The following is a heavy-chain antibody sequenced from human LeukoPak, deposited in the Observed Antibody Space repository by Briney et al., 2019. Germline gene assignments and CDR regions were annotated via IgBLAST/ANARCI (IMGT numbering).Heavy chain of an antibody. D-gene: IGHD3-22*01. CDR1: GFTFSGSA. CDR3: TRRVDSSGYYGIDY. V-gene: IGHV3-73*01. Sequence: GGSLRLSCAASGFTFSGSAMHWVRQASGKGLEWVGRIRSKANSYATAYAASVKGRFTISRDDSKNTAYLQMNSLKTKDTAVYYCTRRVDSSGYYGIDYWGQGTLVTVSS. CDR2: IRSKANSYAT. J-gene: IGHJ4*02.